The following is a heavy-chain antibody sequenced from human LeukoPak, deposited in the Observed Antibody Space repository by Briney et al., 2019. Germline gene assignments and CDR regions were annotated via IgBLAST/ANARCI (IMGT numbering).Heavy chain of an antibody. Sequence: SSETLSLTCTVSGGSISSYYWSWIRQPPGKGLEWIGYIYYSGSTNYNPSFKSRATISVDTSKNQFSLKLSSVTAADTAVYYCARDKYSSSCLDYWGQGTLVTVSS. V-gene: IGHV4-59*01. J-gene: IGHJ4*02. CDR1: GGSISSYY. D-gene: IGHD6-13*01. CDR2: IYYSGST. CDR3: ARDKYSSSCLDY.